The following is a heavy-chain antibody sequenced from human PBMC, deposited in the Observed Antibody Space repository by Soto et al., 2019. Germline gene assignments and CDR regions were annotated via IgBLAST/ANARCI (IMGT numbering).Heavy chain of an antibody. Sequence: SETLSLTCAVYGGSFSGYYWSWIRQPPGKGLEWIGEINHSGSTNYNPSLKSRVTISVDTSKNQFSLKLSSVTAADTAVYYCARTAPTTMVRGVRNYYYYMDVWGKGTTVTVSS. CDR1: GGSFSGYY. D-gene: IGHD3-10*01. V-gene: IGHV4-34*01. CDR3: ARTAPTTMVRGVRNYYYYMDV. J-gene: IGHJ6*03. CDR2: INHSGST.